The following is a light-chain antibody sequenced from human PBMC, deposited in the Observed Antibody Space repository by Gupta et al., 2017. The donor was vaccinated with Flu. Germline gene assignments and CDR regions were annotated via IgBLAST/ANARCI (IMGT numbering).Light chain of an antibody. V-gene: IGLV8-61*01. CDR3: VLYMRSVSNWV. J-gene: IGLJ3*02. Sequence: QTVVTQEPSFSVSPGGTVTLTCGLTFGSVSSSYYPSWYQQTPGQAPRTLIYNTNRRSSGVPDRFSGSILGNKAALTITGAQADDESDYVCVLYMRSVSNWVFGGGTKLTVL. CDR2: NTN. CDR1: FGSVSSSYY.